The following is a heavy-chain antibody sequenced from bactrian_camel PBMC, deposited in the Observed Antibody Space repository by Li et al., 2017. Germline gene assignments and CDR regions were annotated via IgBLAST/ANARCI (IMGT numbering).Heavy chain of an antibody. D-gene: IGHD3*01. CDR2: INSGSSRT. V-gene: IGHV3S40*01. J-gene: IGHJ4*01. Sequence: VQLVESGGGLVQPGGSLRLSRAASGFTFSSYDMSWVRQAPGKGLEWVSAINSGSSRTYYADSVEGRFTISRDNAKNTLYLQLNSLNTEDTAMYYCVMGFGPRGEDMPAVQALPRGTQVTVS. CDR1: GFTFSSYD.